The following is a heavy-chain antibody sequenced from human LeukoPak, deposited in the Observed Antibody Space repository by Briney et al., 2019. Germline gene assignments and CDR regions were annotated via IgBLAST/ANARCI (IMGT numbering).Heavy chain of an antibody. J-gene: IGHJ4*02. D-gene: IGHD3-10*01. V-gene: IGHV3-66*01. CDR2: IHRDETT. CDR3: ARDYYGSGSYQFDY. Sequence: GGSLRLSCAASGFTVGNNYMNWVRQAPGKGLEWVSAIHRDETTHYADSVKGRFTISRDNSKNTLFLQMTDLRAEDTAVYYCARDYYGSGSYQFDYWGQGTLVTVSS. CDR1: GFTVGNNY.